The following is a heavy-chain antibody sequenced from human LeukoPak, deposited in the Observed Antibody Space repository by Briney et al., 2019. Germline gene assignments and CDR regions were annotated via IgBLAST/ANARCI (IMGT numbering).Heavy chain of an antibody. V-gene: IGHV1-3*01. CDR2: ISAGNGNT. J-gene: IGHJ4*02. Sequence: ASVKVSCKASGYTFTSYAIHWVRQAPGQRLEWMGWISAGNGNTKYSQNFQGRVTFISNTSATTAFMELSSLRSEDAPVYYCARDSGSGSNDYWGQGTLVTVSS. CDR3: ARDSGSGSNDY. D-gene: IGHD1-26*01. CDR1: GYTFTSYA.